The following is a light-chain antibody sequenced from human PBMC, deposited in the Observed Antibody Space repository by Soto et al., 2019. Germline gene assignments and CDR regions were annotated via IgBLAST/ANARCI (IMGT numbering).Light chain of an antibody. J-gene: IGLJ2*01. CDR1: SSNIGSNT. Sequence: QSVLTQPPSASGTPGQRVTISCSGSSSNIGSNTVNWYQQLPGTAPKLLFYTNNQRPSGVPDRFSGSKSGTSASLAISGLQSEDEADYYCAAWDDSLNGPVFGGGTMVTVL. V-gene: IGLV1-44*01. CDR2: TNN. CDR3: AAWDDSLNGPV.